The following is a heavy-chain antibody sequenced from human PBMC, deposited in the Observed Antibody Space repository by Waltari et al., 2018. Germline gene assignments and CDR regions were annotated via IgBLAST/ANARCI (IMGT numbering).Heavy chain of an antibody. V-gene: IGHV1-45*02. CDR1: GYTFTYRY. CDR3: ARFDGGAFDI. CDR2: ITPFNGNT. Sequence: QMQLVQSGAEVKKTGSSVKVSCKASGYTFTYRYLHWVRQAPGQALEWMGWITPFNGNTNYAQKFQDRVTITRDRSMSTAYMELSSLRSEDTAMYYCARFDGGAFDIWGQGTMVTVSS. J-gene: IGHJ3*02.